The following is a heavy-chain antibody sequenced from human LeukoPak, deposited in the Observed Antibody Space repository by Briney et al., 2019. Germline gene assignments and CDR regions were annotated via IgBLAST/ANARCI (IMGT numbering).Heavy chain of an antibody. CDR2: INPSGGST. Sequence: GASVKVSCKASGYTFTSYYMHWVRQAPGQGLEWMGIINPSGGSTSYAQKFQGRVTMTRDTSTSTVYMELSSLRSEDTAVYYCARMLLGGSYFGELYFDHWGQGPLVPVS. CDR3: ARMLLGGSYFGELYFDH. D-gene: IGHD1-26*01. V-gene: IGHV1-46*01. CDR1: GYTFTSYY. J-gene: IGHJ4*02.